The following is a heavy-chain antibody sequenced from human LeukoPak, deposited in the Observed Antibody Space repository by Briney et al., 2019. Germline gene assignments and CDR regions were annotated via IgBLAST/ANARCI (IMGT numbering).Heavy chain of an antibody. CDR3: ARVKGILWFRVGAFDI. Sequence: ASVKVSCKASGYTFTSYGISWVRQAPGQGLEWMGWISAYNGNTNYAQKLQGGVTMTTDTSTSTAYMELRSLRSDDTAVYYCARVKGILWFRVGAFDIWGQGTMVTVSS. J-gene: IGHJ3*02. CDR1: GYTFTSYG. V-gene: IGHV1-18*01. CDR2: ISAYNGNT. D-gene: IGHD3-10*01.